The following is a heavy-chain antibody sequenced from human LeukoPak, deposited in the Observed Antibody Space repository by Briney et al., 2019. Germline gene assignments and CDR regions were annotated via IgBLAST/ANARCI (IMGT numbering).Heavy chain of an antibody. CDR1: GGSISSYY. CDR3: ARGGEQCLEYNWFDP. Sequence: KPSETLSLTCTVSGGSISSYYWSWIRQPPGKGLEWIEYIYYSGSTNYNPSLKSRVTISVDTSKNQFSLKLSSVTAADTAVYYCARGGEQCLEYNWFDPWGQGTLVTVSS. V-gene: IGHV4-59*01. J-gene: IGHJ5*02. CDR2: IYYSGST. D-gene: IGHD6-19*01.